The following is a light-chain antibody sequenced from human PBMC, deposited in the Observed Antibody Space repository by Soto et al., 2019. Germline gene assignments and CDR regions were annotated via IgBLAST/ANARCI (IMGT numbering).Light chain of an antibody. V-gene: IGKV1-17*01. Sequence: DIQMTQSPSSLSASVGDRVTITCRASQSIRDELGWYQQKAGKAPKLLXXAASRLQSGVPSRFSGSGSGTEFTLTISSLQPHDFATSYCQQYNSYSPSWTFGQGTKVDI. CDR1: QSIRDE. CDR2: AAS. CDR3: QQYNSYSPSWT. J-gene: IGKJ1*01.